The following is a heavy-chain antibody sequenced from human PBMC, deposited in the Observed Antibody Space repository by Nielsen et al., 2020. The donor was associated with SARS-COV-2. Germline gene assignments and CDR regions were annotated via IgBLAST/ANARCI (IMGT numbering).Heavy chain of an antibody. CDR2: INFDGTGI. J-gene: IGHJ4*02. CDR1: GFTFTAYW. Sequence: GESLKISCTASGFTFTAYWMHWVRQAPGKGLTWVSHINFDGTGISYADSVKGRFTISRDNGKNSLYLQMNSLRVEDTAVYYCAREGRNLPLDYWGQGTLVTVSS. CDR3: AREGRNLPLDY. V-gene: IGHV3-74*01.